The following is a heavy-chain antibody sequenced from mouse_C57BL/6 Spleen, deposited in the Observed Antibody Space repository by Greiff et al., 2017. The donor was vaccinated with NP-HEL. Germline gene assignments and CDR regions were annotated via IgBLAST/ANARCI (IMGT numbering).Heavy chain of an antibody. V-gene: IGHV1-69*01. CDR2: IDPSDSYT. D-gene: IGHD3-2*02. J-gene: IGHJ4*01. CDR3: ARGEQLRWGYYAMDY. Sequence: QVQLQQPGAELVMPGASVKLSCKASGYTFTSYWMHWVKQRPGQGLEWIGEIDPSDSYTNYNQKFKGKSTLTVDKSSSTAYMQLSSLTSEDSAVYYCARGEQLRWGYYAMDYWGQGTSVTVSS. CDR1: GYTFTSYW.